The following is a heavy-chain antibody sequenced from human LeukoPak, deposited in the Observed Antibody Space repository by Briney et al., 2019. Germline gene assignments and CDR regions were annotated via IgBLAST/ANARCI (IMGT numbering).Heavy chain of an antibody. J-gene: IGHJ3*02. V-gene: IGHV3-7*05. CDR2: IKQHGSEK. D-gene: IGHD3-16*01. CDR3: ATVMMNTHNAFDI. Sequence: GRSLRLSCEASGFSFSNYWMTWVRQAPGKGLEWVANIKQHGSEKDYVDSVKGRFTLSRDNAKNSVYLQMNSLRAEDTAVYYCATVMMNTHNAFDIWGQETVVTVSS. CDR1: GFSFSNYW.